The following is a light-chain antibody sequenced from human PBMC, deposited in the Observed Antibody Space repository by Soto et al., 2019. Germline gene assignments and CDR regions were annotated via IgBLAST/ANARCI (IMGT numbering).Light chain of an antibody. J-gene: IGLJ2*01. CDR1: SSDVGGYNY. V-gene: IGLV2-14*01. CDR3: SSYTTSSTHVV. CDR2: EVN. Sequence: QSVLTQPASVSGSPGQSITISCTGTSSDVGGYNYVSWYQQHPGKAPKLMIFEVNNRPSGVSNRFSGSKSGNTASLTISGLQAEDEADYYCSSYTTSSTHVVFGGGTKL.